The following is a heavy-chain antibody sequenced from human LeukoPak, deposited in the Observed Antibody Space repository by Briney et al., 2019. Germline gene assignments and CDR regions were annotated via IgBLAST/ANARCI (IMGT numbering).Heavy chain of an antibody. CDR1: GFTFSSYE. Sequence: HPGGSLRLSCAASGFTFSSYEMNWVRQAPGKGLEWVSYISSSGSTIYYADSVKGRFTISRDNAKNSLYLQMNSLRAEDTAVYYCARVGPWVNPDYYYYYMDVWGKGTTVTVS. CDR3: ARVGPWVNPDYYYYYMDV. J-gene: IGHJ6*03. D-gene: IGHD1-14*01. V-gene: IGHV3-48*03. CDR2: ISSSGSTI.